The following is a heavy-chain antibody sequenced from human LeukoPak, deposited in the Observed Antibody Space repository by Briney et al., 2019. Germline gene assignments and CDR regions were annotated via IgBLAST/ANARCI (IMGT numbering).Heavy chain of an antibody. CDR1: GYTFTSYY. D-gene: IGHD2-2*01. J-gene: IGHJ4*02. CDR3: ARDAPFKYCSSTSCSGFDY. Sequence: ASVKVSCKASGYTFTSYYMHWVRHAPGQGLEWMGIINPSGGSTSYAQKFQGRVTMTRDTSTSTVYMELSSLRSEDTAVYYCARDAPFKYCSSTSCSGFDYWGQGTLVTVSS. CDR2: INPSGGST. V-gene: IGHV1-46*03.